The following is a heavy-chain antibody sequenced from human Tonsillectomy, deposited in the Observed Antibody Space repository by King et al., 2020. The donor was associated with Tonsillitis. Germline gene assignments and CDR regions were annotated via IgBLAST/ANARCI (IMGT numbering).Heavy chain of an antibody. CDR2: IYPGDSDT. V-gene: IGHV5-51*01. Sequence: QLVQSGAEVKKPGESLKISCKGSGYSFTSYWIGWVRQMPGKGLEWMGIIYPGDSDTRYSPSFQGQVTISADKSISTAYLQWSSLKASGTAMYYCARHNPDYYDSSGFDYWGQGTLVTVSS. D-gene: IGHD3-22*01. J-gene: IGHJ4*02. CDR3: ARHNPDYYDSSGFDY. CDR1: GYSFTSYW.